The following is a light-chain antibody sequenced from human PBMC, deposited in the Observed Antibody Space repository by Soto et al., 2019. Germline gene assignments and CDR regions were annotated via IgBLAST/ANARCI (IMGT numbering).Light chain of an antibody. CDR1: SSDVGGYNY. Sequence: QYALTQPASVSGSPGQSITISCTGTSSDVGGYNYVSWYQQHPGKAPKLMIYEVSNRPSGVSNRCSGSKSGNTASLTISGLQAEDEADYYCSSYTSSSTLVFGIGTKLTVL. J-gene: IGLJ1*01. CDR2: EVS. CDR3: SSYTSSSTLV. V-gene: IGLV2-14*01.